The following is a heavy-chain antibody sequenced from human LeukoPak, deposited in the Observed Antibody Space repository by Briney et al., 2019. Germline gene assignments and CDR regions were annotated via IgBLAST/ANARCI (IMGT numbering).Heavy chain of an antibody. CDR3: ARGAPPNIVVVPATQTLLYYFDY. Sequence: SETLSLTCTVSGGSISSYYWSWIRQPPGKGLEWIGYIYYSGSTNYNPSLKSRVTISVDTSKSQFSLKLSSVTAADTAVYYCARGAPPNIVVVPATQTLLYYFDYWGQGTLVTVSS. D-gene: IGHD2-2*01. J-gene: IGHJ4*02. CDR2: IYYSGST. V-gene: IGHV4-59*01. CDR1: GGSISSYY.